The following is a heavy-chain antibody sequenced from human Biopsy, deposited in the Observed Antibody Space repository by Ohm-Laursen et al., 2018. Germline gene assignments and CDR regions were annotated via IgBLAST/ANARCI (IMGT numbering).Heavy chain of an antibody. CDR3: VKSAYSSGFWEASDY. J-gene: IGHJ4*02. CDR2: ISWSSGTI. D-gene: IGHD6-19*01. Sequence: SLRLSCAASGFRFDDYAMQWVRQAPGKGLEWVSGISWSSGTIGYADSVKGRFTVSRDNAKNSLFLQMNSLRVEDTALYYCVKSAYSSGFWEASDYWGQGTLVTVSS. V-gene: IGHV3-9*01. CDR1: GFRFDDYA.